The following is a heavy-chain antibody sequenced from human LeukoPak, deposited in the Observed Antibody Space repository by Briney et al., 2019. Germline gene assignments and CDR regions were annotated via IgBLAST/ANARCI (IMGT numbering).Heavy chain of an antibody. CDR1: GYTFTSYG. D-gene: IGHD3-3*01. J-gene: IGHJ5*02. CDR2: ISAYNGNT. Sequence: ASVKVSCKASGYTFTSYGISWVRQASGQGLEWMGWISAYNGNTNYAQKLQGRVTMTTDTSTSTAYMELRSLRSDDTAVYYCARGQKRITIFGVVETKKNWFDPWGQGTLVTVSS. V-gene: IGHV1-18*01. CDR3: ARGQKRITIFGVVETKKNWFDP.